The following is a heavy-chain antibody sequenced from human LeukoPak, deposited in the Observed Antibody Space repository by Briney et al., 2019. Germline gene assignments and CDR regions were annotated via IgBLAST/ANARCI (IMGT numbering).Heavy chain of an antibody. V-gene: IGHV4-59*01. CDR1: GFTFSSYA. Sequence: PGGSLRLSCAASGFTFSSYAMSWVRQAPGKGLEWIGYIYYSGSTNYNPSLKSRVTISVDTSKNQFSLKLSSVTAADTAVYYCAREVPFYGSGIIYYYYMDVWGKGTTVTISS. CDR2: IYYSGST. D-gene: IGHD3-10*01. CDR3: AREVPFYGSGIIYYYYMDV. J-gene: IGHJ6*03.